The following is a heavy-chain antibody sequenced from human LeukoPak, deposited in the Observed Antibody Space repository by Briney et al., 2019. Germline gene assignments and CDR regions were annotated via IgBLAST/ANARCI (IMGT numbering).Heavy chain of an antibody. J-gene: IGHJ4*02. V-gene: IGHV3-30-3*02. CDR3: AKQFYYGSGSRSLDY. Sequence: PGGSLRLSCAASGFTFSSYAMHWVRQAPGKGLEWVAVISYDGSNKYYADSVKGRFTISRDNSKNTLYLQMNSLRVEDTAVYYCAKQFYYGSGSRSLDYWGQGTLVTVSS. CDR2: ISYDGSNK. D-gene: IGHD3-10*01. CDR1: GFTFSSYA.